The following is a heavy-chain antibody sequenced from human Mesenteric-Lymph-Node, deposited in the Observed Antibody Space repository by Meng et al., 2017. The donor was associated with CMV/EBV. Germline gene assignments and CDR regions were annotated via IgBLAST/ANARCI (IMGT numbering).Heavy chain of an antibody. CDR1: GFNFGTGV. V-gene: IGHV3-64*02. Sequence: GESLKISFEASGFNFGTGVMHWVRQAPGKGLEYVSLITVDGGSTFYADSVRGRFIISRDNSKNTLHLQMASMRPDDTAVYDCERGRGRTGQVDTGVTGYYDHWGQGALVTVSS. CDR2: ITVDGGST. J-gene: IGHJ4*02. D-gene: IGHD4-23*01. CDR3: ERGRGRTGQVDTGVTGYYDH.